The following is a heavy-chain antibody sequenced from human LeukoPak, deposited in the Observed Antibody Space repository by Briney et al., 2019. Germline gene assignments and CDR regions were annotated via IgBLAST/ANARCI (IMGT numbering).Heavy chain of an antibody. CDR2: ISGSGGST. Sequence: GGSLRLSCAASGFTFSSYAMSWVRQAPGKGLEWVSAISGSGGSTYYADSVKGRLTISRDNSKNTLYLQMNSLRAEDTAVYYCAMYSSAGGTRFWGQGTLVTVSS. D-gene: IGHD6-25*01. CDR3: AMYSSAGGTRF. V-gene: IGHV3-23*01. J-gene: IGHJ4*02. CDR1: GFTFSSYA.